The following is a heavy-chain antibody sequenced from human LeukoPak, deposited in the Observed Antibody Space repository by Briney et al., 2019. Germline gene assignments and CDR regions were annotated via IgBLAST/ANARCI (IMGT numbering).Heavy chain of an antibody. J-gene: IGHJ4*02. CDR2: INHSGST. V-gene: IGHV4-34*01. CDR1: GGSFSGYY. D-gene: IGHD6-13*01. Sequence: SETLSLTCAVYGGSFSGYYWSWIRQPPGKGLEWIGEINHSGSTNYNPSLKSRVTISVDTSKNQFSLKLSSVTAADTAVYYCATDSSSFDRSNDYWGQGTLVTVSS. CDR3: ATDSSSFDRSNDY.